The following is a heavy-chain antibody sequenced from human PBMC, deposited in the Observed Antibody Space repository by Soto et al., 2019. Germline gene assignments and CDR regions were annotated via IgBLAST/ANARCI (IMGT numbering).Heavy chain of an antibody. V-gene: IGHV4-34*01. D-gene: IGHD4-17*01. CDR2: INHSGST. Sequence: PSETLSLTCAVYGGSFSGYYWSWIRQPPGKGLEWIGEINHSGSTNYNPSLKSRVTISVDTSKNQFSLKLSSVTAADTAVYYCARGNASLRDYGDYVIPKSNWFDPWGQGTLVTVSS. J-gene: IGHJ5*02. CDR1: GGSFSGYY. CDR3: ARGNASLRDYGDYVIPKSNWFDP.